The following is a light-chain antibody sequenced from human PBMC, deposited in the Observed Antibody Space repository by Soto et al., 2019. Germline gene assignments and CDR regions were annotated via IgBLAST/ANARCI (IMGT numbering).Light chain of an antibody. CDR1: SSDVGAYSY. V-gene: IGLV2-8*01. CDR2: EVS. J-gene: IGLJ2*01. CDR3: SSYAGSNTFVV. Sequence: QSALTQPPSASGSPGQSVTISCTGTSSDVGAYSYVSWYQQHPGKAPKLMIYEVSKRPSGVPDRFSGSKSGNTASLTVSGLQAEDESDYYCSSYAGSNTFVVFGGGTKLTVL.